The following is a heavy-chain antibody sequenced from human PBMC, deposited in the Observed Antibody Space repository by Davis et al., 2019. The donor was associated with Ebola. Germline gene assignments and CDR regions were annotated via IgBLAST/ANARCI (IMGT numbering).Heavy chain of an antibody. CDR3: AREELGGSPGYYYGMDV. Sequence: SVKVSCKASGGTFSSYAISWVRQAPGQGLEWMGGIIPIFGTANYAQKFQGRVTITADESTSTAYMELSSLRSEDTAVYYCAREELGGSPGYYYGMDVWGQGTTVTVSS. CDR1: GGTFSSYA. D-gene: IGHD5-12*01. CDR2: IIPIFGTA. J-gene: IGHJ6*02. V-gene: IGHV1-69*13.